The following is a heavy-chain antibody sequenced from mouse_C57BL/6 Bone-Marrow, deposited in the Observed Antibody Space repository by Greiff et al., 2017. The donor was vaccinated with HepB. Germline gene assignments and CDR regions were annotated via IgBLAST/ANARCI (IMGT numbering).Heavy chain of an antibody. Sequence: QVQLQQSGPELVKPGASVKISCKASGYSFTSYYIPWVKQRPGQGLEWIGWIYPGSGNTKYNEKFKGKATLTADTSSSTAYMQLSSLTSEDSAVYYCATAQATAMDYWGQGTSVTVSS. CDR3: ATAQATAMDY. J-gene: IGHJ4*01. CDR1: GYSFTSYY. D-gene: IGHD3-2*02. CDR2: IYPGSGNT. V-gene: IGHV1-66*01.